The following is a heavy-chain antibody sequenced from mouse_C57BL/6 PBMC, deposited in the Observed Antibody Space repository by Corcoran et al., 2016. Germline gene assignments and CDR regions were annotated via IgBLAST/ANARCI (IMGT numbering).Heavy chain of an antibody. Sequence: QIQLVQSGPELKKPGETVKISCKASGYTFTTYGMSWVKQAPGKGLKWMGWINTYSGVPTYADDFKGRFAFSLETSASTAYLQINNLKNEDTATYFCARGATHYGSSYGFAYWGQGTLVTVSA. D-gene: IGHD1-1*01. CDR3: ARGATHYGSSYGFAY. J-gene: IGHJ3*01. V-gene: IGHV9-3*01. CDR2: INTYSGVP. CDR1: GYTFTTYG.